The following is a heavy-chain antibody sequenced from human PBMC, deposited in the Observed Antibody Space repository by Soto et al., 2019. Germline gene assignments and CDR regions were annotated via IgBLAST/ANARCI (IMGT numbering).Heavy chain of an antibody. D-gene: IGHD2-2*01. CDR1: GGSFSGYY. CDR2: INHSGST. J-gene: IGHJ5*02. Sequence: SETLSLTCAVYGGSFSGYYWSWIRQPPGKGLEWIGEINHSGSTNYNPSLKSRVTISVDTSKNQFSLKLSSVTAADTAVYYCARGLQAPQLYCSSTSCQPDWFDPWGQGSFVTGSS. CDR3: ARGLQAPQLYCSSTSCQPDWFDP. V-gene: IGHV4-34*01.